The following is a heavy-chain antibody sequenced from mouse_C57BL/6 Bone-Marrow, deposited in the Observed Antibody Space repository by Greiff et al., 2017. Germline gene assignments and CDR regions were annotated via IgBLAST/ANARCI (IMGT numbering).Heavy chain of an antibody. CDR3: ARGGIYYGNFTFAY. D-gene: IGHD2-1*01. V-gene: IGHV1-81*01. Sequence: QVQLKQSGAELARPGASVRLSCKASGYTFTGYGISWVKQRTGQGLEWIGEIYPRSGNTYYNEKFKGKATLTADKSSSTAYMELRSLTSEDSAVYFCARGGIYYGNFTFAYWGQGTLVTVSA. CDR1: GYTFTGYG. CDR2: IYPRSGNT. J-gene: IGHJ3*01.